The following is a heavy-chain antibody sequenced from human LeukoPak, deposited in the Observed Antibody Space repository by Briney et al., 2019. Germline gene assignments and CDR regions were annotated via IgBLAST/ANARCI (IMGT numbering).Heavy chain of an antibody. CDR3: ARLQWLERKFDS. V-gene: IGHV1-2*02. D-gene: IGHD6-19*01. CDR1: GYIFTKYY. CDR2: MNPTSGAT. Sequence: ASVKVSCKASGYIFTKYYIHWVRQAPGQGLEWMGWMNPTSGATNYAQKFQGRVTMTRDTSLNTAYMELSSLRSDDTAIYYCARLQWLERKFDSWGREPWSPSPQ. J-gene: IGHJ5*01.